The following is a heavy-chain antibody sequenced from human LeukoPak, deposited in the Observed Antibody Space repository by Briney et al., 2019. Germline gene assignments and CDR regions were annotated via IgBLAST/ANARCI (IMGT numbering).Heavy chain of an antibody. D-gene: IGHD5-24*01. CDR3: TRGGGWLIDF. Sequence: SQTLSLTCTVSGGSISSGGYYWSWIRQHPGKGLKWIGYIYYSGSTYYNPSLKSRVTISVDTSKNQFSLKLSSVAAADTAVYFCTRGGGWLIDFWGRGTLVTVSS. CDR2: IYYSGST. CDR1: GGSISSGGYY. V-gene: IGHV4-31*03. J-gene: IGHJ4*02.